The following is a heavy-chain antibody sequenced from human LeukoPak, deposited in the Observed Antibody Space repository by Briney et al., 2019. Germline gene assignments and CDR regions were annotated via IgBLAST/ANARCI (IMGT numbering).Heavy chain of an antibody. J-gene: IGHJ5*02. D-gene: IGHD3-22*01. Sequence: PGGSLRLSCAASGFTFSSYGMSWVRQAPGKGLEWVAVISYDGSNKYYADSVKGRFTISRDNSKNTLYLQMNSLRAEDTAVYYCAGANVGYDSSGPNWFDPWGQGTLVTVSS. CDR2: ISYDGSNK. CDR3: AGANVGYDSSGPNWFDP. V-gene: IGHV3-30*03. CDR1: GFTFSSYG.